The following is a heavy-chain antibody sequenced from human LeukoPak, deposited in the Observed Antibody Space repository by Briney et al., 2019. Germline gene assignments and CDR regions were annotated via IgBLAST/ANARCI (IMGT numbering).Heavy chain of an antibody. Sequence: SETLSLTCAVYGGSFSGYYWSWIRQPPGKGLEWIGEINHSGSTNYNPSLKSRVTISVDTSRNQFSLKLSSVTAADTAVYYCARGGAIAAARGWFDPWGQGTLVTVSS. J-gene: IGHJ5*02. CDR1: GGSFSGYY. V-gene: IGHV4-34*01. CDR2: INHSGST. CDR3: ARGGAIAAARGWFDP. D-gene: IGHD6-13*01.